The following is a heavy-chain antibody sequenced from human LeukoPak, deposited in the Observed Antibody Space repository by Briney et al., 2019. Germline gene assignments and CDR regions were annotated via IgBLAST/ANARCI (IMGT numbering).Heavy chain of an antibody. V-gene: IGHV4-39*07. CDR3: ARGRGFDY. CDR2: INHSGST. CDR1: GGSISSSSYY. D-gene: IGHD1-26*01. J-gene: IGHJ4*02. Sequence: SETLSLTCTVSGGSISSSSYYWGWIRQPPGKGLEWIGEINHSGSTNYNPSLKSRVTISVDTSKNQFSLKLSSVTAADTAVYYCARGRGFDYWGQGTLVTVSS.